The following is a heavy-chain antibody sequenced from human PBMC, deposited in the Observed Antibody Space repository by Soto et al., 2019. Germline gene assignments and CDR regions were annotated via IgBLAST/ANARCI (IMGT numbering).Heavy chain of an antibody. J-gene: IGHJ3*02. CDR1: GFSLSTSGVG. Sequence: QITLKESGPTLVKPTQTLTLTCTFSGFSLSTSGVGVGWLRQPRGKALEWLALIYWDDDKRYSPSLKSRLTITKDTSKNQVVLTMTNMDPVDTATYYWAHIGRSSSWYRVAFDAFDIWGQGTMVTVSS. CDR3: AHIGRSSSWYRVAFDAFDI. D-gene: IGHD6-13*01. V-gene: IGHV2-5*02. CDR2: IYWDDDK.